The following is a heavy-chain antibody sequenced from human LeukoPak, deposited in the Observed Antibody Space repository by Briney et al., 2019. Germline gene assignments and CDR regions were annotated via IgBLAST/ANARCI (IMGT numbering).Heavy chain of an antibody. CDR3: ARDRYYYDSSGYPFDY. CDR1: GGSISSYY. Sequence: SETLSLTCTVSGGSISSYYWSWIRQPAGKGLEWIGRIHTSGSTNYNPSLKSRVTMSGDTSKNQFSLKLSSVTATDTAVYYCARDRYYYDSSGYPFDYWGQGTLVTVSS. J-gene: IGHJ4*02. D-gene: IGHD3-22*01. V-gene: IGHV4-4*07. CDR2: IHTSGST.